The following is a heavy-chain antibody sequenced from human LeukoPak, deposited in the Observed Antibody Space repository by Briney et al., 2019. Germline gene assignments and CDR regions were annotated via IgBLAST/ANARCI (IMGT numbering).Heavy chain of an antibody. D-gene: IGHD3-10*01. CDR2: INPSGGRT. CDR1: GFTFTSYY. CDR3: ARDVGITVVRGTFDY. J-gene: IGHJ4*01. Sequence: ASVKVSCKASGFTFTSYYMHWVRQAPGQGLEWIGKINPSGGRTRYAQRLQGRVTMTRDASTSTVYMELSSLRSEDTAVYYCARDVGITVVRGTFDYWGQGTLVTVSS. V-gene: IGHV1-46*01.